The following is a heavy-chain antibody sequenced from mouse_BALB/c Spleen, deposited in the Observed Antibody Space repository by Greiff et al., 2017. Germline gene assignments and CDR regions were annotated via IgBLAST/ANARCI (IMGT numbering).Heavy chain of an antibody. J-gene: IGHJ1*01. D-gene: IGHD2-2*01. Sequence: VQLQQSGPELVKPGASVKMSCKASGYTFTSYVMHWVKQKPGQGLEWIGYINPYNDGTKYNEKFKGKATLTSDKSSSTAYMELSSLTSEDSAVYYCARAGVWLRRDEEYWYFDVWGAGTTVTVSS. V-gene: IGHV1-14*01. CDR1: GYTFTSYV. CDR2: INPYNDGT. CDR3: ARAGVWLRRDEEYWYFDV.